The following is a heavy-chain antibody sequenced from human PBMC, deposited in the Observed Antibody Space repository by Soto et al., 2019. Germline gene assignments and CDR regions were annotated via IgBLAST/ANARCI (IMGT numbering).Heavy chain of an antibody. D-gene: IGHD7-27*01. J-gene: IGHJ4*02. CDR1: GFTFSIFA. CDR3: AKEVSLGSTVDLGY. Sequence: GVSLRLSCAASGFTFSIFAMSWVRQSPGKGLEWVSTISGSGGSTYYADAVKGRFTISRDNSMGTLYLQMKSLRVEDTAIYYCAKEVSLGSTVDLGYWGQGALVTVSS. V-gene: IGHV3-23*01. CDR2: ISGSGGST.